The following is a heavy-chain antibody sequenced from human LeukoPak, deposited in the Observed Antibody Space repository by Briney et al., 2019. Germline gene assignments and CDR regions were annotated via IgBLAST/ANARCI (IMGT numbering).Heavy chain of an antibody. V-gene: IGHV4-39*01. Sequence: PSETLSLTCTVSGGSISSSSYYWGWIRQPPGKGLEWIGSIYYSGSTYYNPSLKSRVTISVDTSKNQFSLKLSSVTAADTAVYYCARGGHSSGFFYWGQGTLVTVSS. CDR1: GGSISSSSYY. CDR2: IYYSGST. J-gene: IGHJ4*02. CDR3: ARGGHSSGFFY. D-gene: IGHD6-19*01.